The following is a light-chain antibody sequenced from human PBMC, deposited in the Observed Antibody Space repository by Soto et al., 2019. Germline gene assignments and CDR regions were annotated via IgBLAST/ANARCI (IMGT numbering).Light chain of an antibody. CDR3: QQYNSYSLT. J-gene: IGKJ4*01. Sequence: DIQMTQSPSTLSASVGDRVTITCRASQSISSWLAWYQQKPGKAPKLLIYDASSLESGAPSRFSGSGSGTEFTLTISSLQPDDFATYYCQQYNSYSLTFGGGTKVDI. CDR2: DAS. V-gene: IGKV1-5*01. CDR1: QSISSW.